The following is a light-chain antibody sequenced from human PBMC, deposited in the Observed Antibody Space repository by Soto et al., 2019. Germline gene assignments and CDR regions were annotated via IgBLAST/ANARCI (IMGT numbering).Light chain of an antibody. Sequence: EVVMTQSPATLSVSPGERATLSCRASQSISSNLALYQQKPGQAPRLLIYGASTRATGIPARFSGSGSGTEFTLTISSLQSEDFAVYYCQQYDNWPPFTFGPGTKVDI. J-gene: IGKJ3*01. CDR1: QSISSN. CDR2: GAS. CDR3: QQYDNWPPFT. V-gene: IGKV3-15*01.